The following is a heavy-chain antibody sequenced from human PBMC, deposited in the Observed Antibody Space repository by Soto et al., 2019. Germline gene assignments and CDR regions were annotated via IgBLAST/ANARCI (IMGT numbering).Heavy chain of an antibody. D-gene: IGHD2-15*01. J-gene: IGHJ4*02. CDR3: ARDRGYCTGGTCYSVLDY. Sequence: EVQLVESGGGLVQPGGSLRLSCAASGFTFSAYYMNWVRQAPGTGLEWVANIKQDGSEKNYVDSVKGRFTISRDNFKNSLFLQMNSLRAEDTAVYYCARDRGYCTGGTCYSVLDYWGQGILVTVSS. CDR1: GFTFSAYY. CDR2: IKQDGSEK. V-gene: IGHV3-7*01.